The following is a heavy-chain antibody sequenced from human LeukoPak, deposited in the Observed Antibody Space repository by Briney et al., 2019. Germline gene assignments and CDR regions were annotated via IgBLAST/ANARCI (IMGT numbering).Heavy chain of an antibody. J-gene: IGHJ4*02. D-gene: IGHD2-8*01. Sequence: GGSLRLSCAASGFTFSSYSMNWVRQAPGKGLEWVAVISYDGSNKYYADSVKGRFTISRDNSKNTLYLQMNSLRAEDTAVYYCAKDLGGYCTNGVCYTFDYWGQGTLVTVSS. CDR3: AKDLGGYCTNGVCYTFDY. CDR1: GFTFSSYS. V-gene: IGHV3-30*18. CDR2: ISYDGSNK.